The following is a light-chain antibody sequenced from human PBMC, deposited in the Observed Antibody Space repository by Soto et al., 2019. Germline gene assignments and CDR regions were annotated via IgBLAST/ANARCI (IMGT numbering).Light chain of an antibody. V-gene: IGLV2-23*01. CDR2: EGS. Sequence: QSALTQPASVSGSPGQSITISCTGTSINVGSYNLVSWYQQHPGKAPKLMIYEGSKRPSGVSNRFSGSKSGNTASLTISGLQAEDEAEYYCCSYAGHSTYVFGTGTKVTVL. J-gene: IGLJ1*01. CDR3: CSYAGHSTYV. CDR1: SINVGSYNL.